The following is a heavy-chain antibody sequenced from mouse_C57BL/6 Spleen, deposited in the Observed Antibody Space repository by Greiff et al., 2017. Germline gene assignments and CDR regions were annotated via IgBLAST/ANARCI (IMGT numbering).Heavy chain of an antibody. Sequence: VQLKQSGAELVKPGASVTLSCTASGFNITDYYMHWVKQRTEQGLEWIGRIDPEDGETKYDPKFQGKATITADTSSNTAYLQLSSLTSEDTAVYYCEGYYCGSNYAGYFDGWGQGTTLTVSS. CDR2: IDPEDGET. J-gene: IGHJ2*01. D-gene: IGHD1-1*01. V-gene: IGHV14-2*01. CDR3: EGYYCGSNYAGYFDG. CDR1: GFNITDYY.